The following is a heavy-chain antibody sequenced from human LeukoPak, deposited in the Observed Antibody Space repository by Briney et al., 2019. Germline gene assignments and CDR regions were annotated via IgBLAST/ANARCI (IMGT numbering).Heavy chain of an antibody. Sequence: SETLSLTCAVYGGTFSGYYWSWIRQPPGQGLEWIGEINHSGSTNYNPSVKSRVTISVDTSKNQFSLKLSSVTAADTAVYYCARGQRRYYDILTGYYSSHGMDVWGQGTTVTVSS. J-gene: IGHJ6*02. V-gene: IGHV4-34*01. CDR2: INHSGST. D-gene: IGHD3-9*01. CDR3: ARGQRRYYDILTGYYSSHGMDV. CDR1: GGTFSGYY.